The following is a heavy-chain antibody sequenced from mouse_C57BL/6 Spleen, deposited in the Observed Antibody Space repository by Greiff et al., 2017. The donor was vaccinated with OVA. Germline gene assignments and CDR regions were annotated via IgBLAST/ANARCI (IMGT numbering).Heavy chain of an antibody. CDR3: ASWMVTTKGFAY. Sequence: VKLMESGPELVRPGASVKISCKAPGYTFTSHWMQWVRQRPGQGLEWIGEIFPGSGSTYYNEKFKGKATLTVDTSSSTAYMQLSSLTSEDSAVYFCASWMVTTKGFAYWGQGTLVTVSA. CDR1: GYTFTSHW. V-gene: IGHV1-56*01. J-gene: IGHJ3*01. CDR2: IFPGSGST. D-gene: IGHD2-2*01.